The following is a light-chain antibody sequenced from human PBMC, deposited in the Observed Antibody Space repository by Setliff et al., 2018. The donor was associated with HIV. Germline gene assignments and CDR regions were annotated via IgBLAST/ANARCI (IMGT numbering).Light chain of an antibody. CDR1: SGDFGSYDY. V-gene: IGLV2-11*01. Sequence: ALAQPRSVSGSPGQSVTISCTGTSGDFGSYDYVSWYQHHPGKAPKLMIYDVSKRPSGVPDRFSGSRSDNTASLTISGLQAEDEADYYCCSFAGSYTSYVLFGGGTKVTVL. CDR2: DVS. J-gene: IGLJ2*01. CDR3: CSFAGSYTSYVL.